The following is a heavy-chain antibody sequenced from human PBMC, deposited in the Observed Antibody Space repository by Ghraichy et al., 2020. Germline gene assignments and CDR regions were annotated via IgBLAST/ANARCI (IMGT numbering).Heavy chain of an antibody. V-gene: IGHV4-59*11. CDR3: ARDHPMGFYRARWFDP. Sequence: SETLSLTCTVSGGSMSSHYWSWIRQPPGKRMEWIGYIYYSGSTNYNPSLKSRVTISVDTSKNQFSLRLTSVTAADTAVYYCARDHPMGFYRARWFDPWGPGTLVTVSS. CDR2: IYYSGST. CDR1: GGSMSSHY. J-gene: IGHJ5*02. D-gene: IGHD2/OR15-2a*01.